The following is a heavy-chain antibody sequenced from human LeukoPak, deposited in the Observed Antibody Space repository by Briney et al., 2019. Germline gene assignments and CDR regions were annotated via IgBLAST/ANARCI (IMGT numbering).Heavy chain of an antibody. CDR2: INHSGST. D-gene: IGHD6-25*01. V-gene: IGHV4-34*01. Sequence: SETLSLTCAVYGGSFSDYYWSWIRQPPGKGLEWIGEINHSGSTNYNPSLKSRVTISVDTSKNQFSLKLSSVTAADTAVYYCASREAATRIGYWGQGTLVTVSS. CDR3: ASREAATRIGY. J-gene: IGHJ4*02. CDR1: GGSFSDYY.